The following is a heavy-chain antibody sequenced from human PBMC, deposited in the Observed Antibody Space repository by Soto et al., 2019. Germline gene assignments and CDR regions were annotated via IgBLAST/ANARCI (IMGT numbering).Heavy chain of an antibody. CDR3: ARDSELDCSSTSCYGWFDP. V-gene: IGHV3-33*01. J-gene: IGHJ5*02. D-gene: IGHD2-2*01. Sequence: GGSLRLSCAASGFTFSSYGTHWVRQAPGKGLEWVAVIWYDGSNKYYADSVKGRFTISRDNSKNTLYLQMNSLRAEDTAVYYCARDSELDCSSTSCYGWFDPWGQGTLVTVSS. CDR2: IWYDGSNK. CDR1: GFTFSSYG.